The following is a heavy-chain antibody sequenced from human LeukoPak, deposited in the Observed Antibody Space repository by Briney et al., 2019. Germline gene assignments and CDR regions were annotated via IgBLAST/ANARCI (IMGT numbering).Heavy chain of an antibody. CDR2: IHYSGST. V-gene: IGHV4-59*08. Sequence: PSETLSLTCTVSGGSISSSYWSWIRQPPGKGLEWIGYIHYSGSTNYNPSLKSRVTISVDTSKAHFSLKLSSATAADTAVYYCVRGSTLRHYQYWGQGTLVTVSS. J-gene: IGHJ4*02. D-gene: IGHD3-16*01. CDR3: VRGSTLRHYQY. CDR1: GGSISSSY.